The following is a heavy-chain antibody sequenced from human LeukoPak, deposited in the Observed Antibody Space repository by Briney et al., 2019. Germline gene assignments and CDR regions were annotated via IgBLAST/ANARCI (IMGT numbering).Heavy chain of an antibody. CDR1: GYSIRSGFY. CDR2: IFQGGTT. CDR3: ARIGTAMIDY. V-gene: IGHV4-38-2*02. D-gene: IGHD5-18*01. J-gene: IGHJ4*02. Sequence: SETLSLTCTVSGYSIRSGFYWGWIRQAPGKGLEWIGSIFQGGTTFYNPSLKSRVIISADTSNNEFSLKLSSVAAADTAVYYCARIGTAMIDYWGQGTLVTVSS.